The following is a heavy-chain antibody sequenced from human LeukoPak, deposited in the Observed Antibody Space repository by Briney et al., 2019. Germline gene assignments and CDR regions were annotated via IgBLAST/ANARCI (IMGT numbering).Heavy chain of an antibody. Sequence: GGSLRLSCVASGFTFSSYGMHWVRQAPGKGLEWVAFIRYDGSNKYYADSVKGRFTISRDNSKNTLYLQMNSLRAEDTAVYYCAKDRAAARPSHFDYWGQGTLVTVSS. D-gene: IGHD6-13*01. V-gene: IGHV3-30*02. CDR2: IRYDGSNK. CDR3: AKDRAAARPSHFDY. J-gene: IGHJ4*02. CDR1: GFTFSSYG.